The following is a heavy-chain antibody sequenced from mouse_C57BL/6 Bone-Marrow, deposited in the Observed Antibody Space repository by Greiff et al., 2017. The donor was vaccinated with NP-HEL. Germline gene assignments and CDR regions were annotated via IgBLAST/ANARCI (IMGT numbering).Heavy chain of an antibody. CDR2: IDPSDSYT. V-gene: IGHV1-59*01. CDR1: GYTFTSYW. D-gene: IGHD2-4*01. CDR3: ARRNDCDVGY. J-gene: IGHJ2*01. Sequence: VQLQQPGAELVRPGTSVKLSCKASGYTFTSYWMHWVKQRPGQGLEWIGVIDPSDSYTNYNQKFKGKATLTVDTSSSTAYMQLSSLTSEDSAVYYCARRNDCDVGYWGQGTTLTVSS.